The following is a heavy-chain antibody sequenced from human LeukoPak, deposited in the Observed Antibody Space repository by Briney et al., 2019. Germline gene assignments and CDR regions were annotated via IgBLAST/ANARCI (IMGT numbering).Heavy chain of an antibody. V-gene: IGHV4-59*08. Sequence: NSSETLSLTCTVSGGSNRRYYWSWIRQPPGKGLEWIGYIYYSGSTKYNPSLKSRATISVDTSKNQFSLTLSSVTAADTAVYYCASGSYYFDYWGQGTLVTVSS. CDR1: GGSNRRYY. CDR2: IYYSGST. D-gene: IGHD1-26*01. CDR3: ASGSYYFDY. J-gene: IGHJ4*02.